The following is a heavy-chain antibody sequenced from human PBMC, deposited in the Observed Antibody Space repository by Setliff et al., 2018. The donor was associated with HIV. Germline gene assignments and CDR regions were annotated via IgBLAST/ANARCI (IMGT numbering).Heavy chain of an antibody. CDR1: DYTLTSYG. CDR2: ISGYRDT. J-gene: IGHJ4*02. V-gene: IGHV1-18*01. Sequence: GASVKVSCKASDYTLTSYGFTWVRQAPGQGLEWMGWISGYRDTNYAQKFQGRVTMTVDTSTSTAYMELRSLRSDDTAVYYCARNWHSTSPYYFDYWGQGTQVTVSS. D-gene: IGHD6-13*01. CDR3: ARNWHSTSPYYFDY.